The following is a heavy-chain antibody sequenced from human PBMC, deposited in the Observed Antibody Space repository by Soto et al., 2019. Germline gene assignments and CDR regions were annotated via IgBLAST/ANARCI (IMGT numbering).Heavy chain of an antibody. CDR3: ARENVGGWNDY. J-gene: IGHJ4*02. D-gene: IGHD6-19*01. V-gene: IGHV1-18*01. Sequence: QVQLVQSGAEVKKPGASVKVSCKASNYTFTTNGITWVRQAPGQGLEWMGWISAYNGNTNYAQNLQGRVTMTTDTSTSTAHMELRSLRSDDTAVYYCARENVGGWNDYWGQGTLVTFSS. CDR1: NYTFTTNG. CDR2: ISAYNGNT.